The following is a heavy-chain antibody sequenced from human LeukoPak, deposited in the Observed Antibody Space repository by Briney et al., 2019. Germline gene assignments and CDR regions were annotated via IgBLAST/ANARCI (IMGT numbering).Heavy chain of an antibody. V-gene: IGHV4-39*01. Sequence: SETLSLTCTVSGGSISSSSYYWGWIRQPPGKGLEWIGSIYYSGSTYYNPSLKSRVTISVDTSKNQFSLKLSSVTAADTAVYYYARLETRIAVAGDWFDPWGQGTLVTVSS. CDR2: IYYSGST. CDR1: GGSISSSSYY. D-gene: IGHD6-19*01. J-gene: IGHJ5*02. CDR3: ARLETRIAVAGDWFDP.